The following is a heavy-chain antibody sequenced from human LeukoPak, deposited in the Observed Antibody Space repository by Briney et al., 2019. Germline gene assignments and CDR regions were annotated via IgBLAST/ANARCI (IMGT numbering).Heavy chain of an antibody. D-gene: IGHD5-24*01. CDR2: ISYDGSNK. Sequence: GRSLRLSCAASGFTFSSYAMHWVRQAPGKGLEWVAVISYDGSNKYYADSVKGRFTISRDNSKNTLYLQVNSLRAEDTAVYYCARDEGVGDGYNSAFNIWGQGTMVTVSS. CDR1: GFTFSSYA. J-gene: IGHJ3*02. V-gene: IGHV3-30-3*01. CDR3: ARDEGVGDGYNSAFNI.